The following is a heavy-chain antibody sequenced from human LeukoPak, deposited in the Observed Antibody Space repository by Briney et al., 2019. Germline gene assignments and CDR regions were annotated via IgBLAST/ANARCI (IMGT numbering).Heavy chain of an antibody. CDR1: GFTFSDHY. V-gene: IGHV3-72*01. Sequence: GGSLRLSCAASGFTFSDHYMDWVRQAPGKGLEWVGRTRNKANSYTTEYAASVKGRFTISRADSENSLYLQMNSLRAEDTAVYYCFPGMRAHWFDPWGQGTLVTVSS. J-gene: IGHJ5*02. CDR2: TRNKANSYTT. CDR3: FPGMRAHWFDP.